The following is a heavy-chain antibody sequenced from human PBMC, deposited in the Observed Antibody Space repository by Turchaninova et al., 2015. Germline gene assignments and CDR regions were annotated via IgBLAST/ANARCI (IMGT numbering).Heavy chain of an antibody. J-gene: IGHJ4*02. CDR3: ARVPSNTGWYDLDY. CDR2: IGSDGSPI. D-gene: IGHD6-19*01. V-gene: IGHV3-48*03. Sequence: EVQLVESGGGLIQPGGSLRLSCVASGFNFNNYEMNWVRQAPGKGLECISYIGSDGSPINYAYSGRVRFTISRDNAKNSLFLEMNSLTVEDTAIYYCARVPSNTGWYDLDYWGQGTLVTVSS. CDR1: GFNFNNYE.